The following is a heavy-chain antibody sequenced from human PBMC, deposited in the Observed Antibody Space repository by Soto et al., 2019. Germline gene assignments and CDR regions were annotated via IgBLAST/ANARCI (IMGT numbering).Heavy chain of an antibody. CDR2: ITGTSAFT. J-gene: IGHJ4*02. CDR3: ARDNLAFQGAFDL. Sequence: PGGSLRLSCAASGFVFSDFQFNWVRQAPGGGLEWLSSITGTSAFTEYAESIEGRFTISRDNPNKLLFLHMDNLRPEDTAVYYCARDNLAFQGAFDLWGQGTLATVSS. V-gene: IGHV3-21*01. D-gene: IGHD3-16*01. CDR1: GFVFSDFQ.